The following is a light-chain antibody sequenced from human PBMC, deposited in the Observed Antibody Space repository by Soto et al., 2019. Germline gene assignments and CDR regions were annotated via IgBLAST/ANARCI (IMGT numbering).Light chain of an antibody. J-gene: IGLJ2*01. V-gene: IGLV1-44*01. CDR1: SSNIGSNA. CDR2: SNN. Sequence: QSLLTQPPSASGTPGQRVTISCSGSSSNIGSNAVNWYQQLPGTAPKVLIYSNNQRPSGVPDRFSGSKSGTSASLAISGLQSEDEADYYCAAWDDSLNGAVFGGGTKLTVL. CDR3: AAWDDSLNGAV.